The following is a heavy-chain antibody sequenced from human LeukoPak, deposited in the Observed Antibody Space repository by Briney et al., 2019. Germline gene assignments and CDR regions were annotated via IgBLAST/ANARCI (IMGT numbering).Heavy chain of an antibody. CDR1: GFTFSSYA. Sequence: QTGGSLRLSCAASGFTFSSYAMSWVRQAPGKGLEWVSAISGSGGSTYYADSVKGRFTISRDNSKNTLYLQMNSLRAEDTAVYYCAKDCSGGSCLGYWGQGTLVTVSS. CDR2: ISGSGGST. D-gene: IGHD2-15*01. V-gene: IGHV3-23*01. J-gene: IGHJ4*02. CDR3: AKDCSGGSCLGY.